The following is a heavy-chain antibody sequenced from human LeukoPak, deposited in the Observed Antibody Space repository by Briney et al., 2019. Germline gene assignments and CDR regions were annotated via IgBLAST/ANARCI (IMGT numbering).Heavy chain of an antibody. D-gene: IGHD1-1*01. V-gene: IGHV3-43*02. J-gene: IGHJ1*01. CDR3: AKDRDTTGYEH. CDR2: ITGNGGGT. Sequence: PGGSLRLSCVASGFTFDDYAMHWVRQAPGKGLEWVSFITGNGGGTYYADSVKGRFTISRDNSENSLSLQMNGLRNEDTALYYCAKDRDTTGYEHWGQGTLVIVSS. CDR1: GFTFDDYA.